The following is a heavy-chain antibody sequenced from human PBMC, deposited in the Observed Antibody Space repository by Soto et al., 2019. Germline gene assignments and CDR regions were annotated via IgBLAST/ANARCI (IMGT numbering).Heavy chain of an antibody. Sequence: SETLSLTCAVYGGSFSGYYWSWIRQPPGKGLEWIGEINHSGSTNYNPSLKSRVTISVDTSKNQFSLKLSSVTAADTAVYYCARCPPPRYSSGWYVSPNYYYYYMDVWGKGTTVTVSS. D-gene: IGHD6-19*01. CDR3: ARCPPPRYSSGWYVSPNYYYYYMDV. J-gene: IGHJ6*03. V-gene: IGHV4-34*01. CDR2: INHSGST. CDR1: GGSFSGYY.